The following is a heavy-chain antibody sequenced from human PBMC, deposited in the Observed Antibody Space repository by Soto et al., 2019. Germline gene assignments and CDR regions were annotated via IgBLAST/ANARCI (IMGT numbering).Heavy chain of an antibody. D-gene: IGHD3-3*01. CDR2: ISGSGGST. CDR3: AKDQSTYYDFWSGYYIY. Sequence: GGSLRLSCAASGFTFSSYAMSWVRQAPGKGLEWVSAISGSGGSTYYADSVKGRFTISRDNSKNTLYLQMNSLRAEDTAVYYCAKDQSTYYDFWSGYYIYWGQGTLVTVSS. CDR1: GFTFSSYA. V-gene: IGHV3-23*01. J-gene: IGHJ4*02.